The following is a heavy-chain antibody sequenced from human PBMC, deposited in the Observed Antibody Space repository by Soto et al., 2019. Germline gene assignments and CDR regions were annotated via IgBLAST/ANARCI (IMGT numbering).Heavy chain of an antibody. CDR3: GRLEGLATISYYFDY. V-gene: IGHV3-21*01. CDR2: ISSSSSYI. CDR1: GFTFSSYS. D-gene: IGHD3-9*01. J-gene: IGHJ4*02. Sequence: GGSLRLSCAASGFTFSSYSMNWVRQAPGKGLEWVSSISSSSSYIYYADSVKGRFTISRDNAKNSLYLQMNSLRAADTAVYYCGRLEGLATISYYFDYWGQGALVTVSS.